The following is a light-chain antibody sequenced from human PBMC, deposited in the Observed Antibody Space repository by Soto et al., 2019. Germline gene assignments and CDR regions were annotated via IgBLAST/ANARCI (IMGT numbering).Light chain of an antibody. CDR1: SSDVGGYNY. CDR3: YSYAGSYTFYV. J-gene: IGLJ1*01. Sequence: QSALTQPRSLSGSPGQSVTISCTGTSSDVGGYNYVSWYQQHPGKAPKLVIYDVSKRPSGVPDRFSGSKSGNTASLIISGLQAEDEADYYCYSYAGSYTFYVFGTGTKVTVL. V-gene: IGLV2-11*01. CDR2: DVS.